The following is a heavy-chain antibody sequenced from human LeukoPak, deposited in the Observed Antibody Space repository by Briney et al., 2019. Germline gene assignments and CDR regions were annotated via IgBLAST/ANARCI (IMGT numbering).Heavy chain of an antibody. CDR1: GVSVSSNY. Sequence: GGSLRLSCAASGVSVSSNYMSWVRQALGKGLEWVSVIYSGGTTYYADSVKGRFTISRDNSKNTLYLQMNSLRAEDTAVYYCARDAWEERWLQFYGMDVWGQGTTVTVSS. V-gene: IGHV3-53*01. CDR3: ARDAWEERWLQFYGMDV. CDR2: IYSGGTT. D-gene: IGHD5-24*01. J-gene: IGHJ6*02.